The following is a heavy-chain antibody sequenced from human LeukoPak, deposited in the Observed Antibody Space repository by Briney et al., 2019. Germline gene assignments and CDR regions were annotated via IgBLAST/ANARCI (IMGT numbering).Heavy chain of an antibody. J-gene: IGHJ4*02. CDR2: TYSRSKWFN. Sequence: SQTLSLTCVLSGDSFSSKSASWNWIRHSPSRGLEWLGRTYSRSKWFNDYAVSVKSRITINLDTSKNQFSLHLMSVTPDDTAVYYCARGTGSLDYWGQGTLVTVSS. CDR3: ARGTGSLDY. V-gene: IGHV6-1*01. CDR1: GDSFSSKSAS. D-gene: IGHD1-26*01.